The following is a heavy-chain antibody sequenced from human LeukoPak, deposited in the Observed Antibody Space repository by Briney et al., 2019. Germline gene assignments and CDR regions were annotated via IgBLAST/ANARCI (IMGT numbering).Heavy chain of an antibody. V-gene: IGHV4-61*01. CDR3: ARGPIIGFDY. Sequence: SETLSLTCAVSGYSISSGYHWGWIRQPPGKGLEWIGYIYYSGSTNYNPSLKSRVTISVDTSKNQFSLKLSSVTAADTAVYYCARGPIIGFDYWGQGTLVTVSS. D-gene: IGHD3-9*01. CDR2: IYYSGST. J-gene: IGHJ4*02. CDR1: GYSISSGYH.